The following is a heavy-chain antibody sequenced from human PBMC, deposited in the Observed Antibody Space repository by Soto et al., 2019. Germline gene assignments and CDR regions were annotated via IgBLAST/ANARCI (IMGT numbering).Heavy chain of an antibody. CDR2: FIPLLGIA. CDR3: AREAQLERHTHGQDV. J-gene: IGHJ6*04. D-gene: IGHD1-1*01. CDR1: GGTFSSYT. V-gene: IGHV1-69*02. Sequence: QVQLVQSGAEVTKPGSSVKVSCKASGGTFSSYTISWVRQAPGQGLEWMGRFIPLLGIANYAQKFQGRVTITADKSTSTADRERGSLRAEDTAVYYCAREAQLERHTHGQDVWGEGTTLTVSS.